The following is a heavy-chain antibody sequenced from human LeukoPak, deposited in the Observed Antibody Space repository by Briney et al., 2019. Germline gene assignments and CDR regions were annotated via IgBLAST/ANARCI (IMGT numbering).Heavy chain of an antibody. CDR3: STEDKYCSGANCGKY. CDR1: GYTFTNYY. V-gene: IGHV1-2*02. CDR2: IVPDTGGA. D-gene: IGHD2-15*01. Sequence: GASVTVSCKTSGYTFTNYYVHWVRQAPGQGLEWMGYIVPDTGGADYDQRFQGRVTMTRDESISTVYMELSSLTSDDTAVYYCSTEDKYCSGANCGKYWGQGTLVTVSS. J-gene: IGHJ4*02.